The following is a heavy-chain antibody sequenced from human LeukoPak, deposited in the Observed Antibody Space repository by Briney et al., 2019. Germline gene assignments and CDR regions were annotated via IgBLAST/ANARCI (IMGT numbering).Heavy chain of an antibody. J-gene: IGHJ4*02. V-gene: IGHV3-9*01. D-gene: IGHD3-10*01. CDR2: ISWNSGSI. Sequence: GGSLRLSCAASGFTFSSYGMSWVRQAPGKGLEWVSGISWNSGSIGYADSVKGRFTISRDNAKNSLYLQMNSLRAEDTALYYCAKDRGGYYGSGSYSDYWGQGTLVTVSS. CDR3: AKDRGGYYGSGSYSDY. CDR1: GFTFSSYG.